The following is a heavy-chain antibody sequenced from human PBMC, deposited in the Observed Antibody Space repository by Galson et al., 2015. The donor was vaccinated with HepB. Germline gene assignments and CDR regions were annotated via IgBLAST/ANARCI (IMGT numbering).Heavy chain of an antibody. V-gene: IGHV1-8*01. J-gene: IGHJ4*02. CDR2: MNPNSGNT. CDR1: GYTFTSYD. CDR3: AIPSSGYSSGWYFDY. Sequence: SVTVSCKASGYTFTSYDINWVRQATGQGLEWMGWMNPNSGNTGYAQKFQGRVTMTRNTSISTAYMELSSLKASDTAMYYCAIPSSGYSSGWYFDYWGQGTLVTVSS. D-gene: IGHD6-19*01.